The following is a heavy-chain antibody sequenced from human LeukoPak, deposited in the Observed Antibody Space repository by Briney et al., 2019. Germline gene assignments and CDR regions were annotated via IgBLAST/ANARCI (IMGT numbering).Heavy chain of an antibody. Sequence: SETLSRTCTVSGGSISSSSYYWGWIRQPPGKGLEWIGSIYYSGSTYYNPSLKSRVTISVDTSKNQFSLKLSSVTAADTAVYYCAREGRDGGFDYWGQGTLVTVSS. V-gene: IGHV4-39*07. J-gene: IGHJ4*02. CDR2: IYYSGST. CDR1: GGSISSSSYY. CDR3: AREGRDGGFDY. D-gene: IGHD3-16*01.